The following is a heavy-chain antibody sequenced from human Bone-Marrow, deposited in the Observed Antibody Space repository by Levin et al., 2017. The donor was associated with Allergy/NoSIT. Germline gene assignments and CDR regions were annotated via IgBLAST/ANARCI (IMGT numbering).Heavy chain of an antibody. V-gene: IGHV3-23*01. CDR3: AKQPHMSGFYYAEIDS. Sequence: PGGSLRLSCVASGFTFNSYAMSWVRQAPGKGLEWVSGIGSAGGSRYYAESVKGRFTISRDNSRNTLVLQMNSLTAEDTALYYCAKQPHMSGFYYAEIDSWGQGTLVTVSS. J-gene: IGHJ4*02. CDR1: GFTFNSYA. CDR2: IGSAGGSR. D-gene: IGHD3-22*01.